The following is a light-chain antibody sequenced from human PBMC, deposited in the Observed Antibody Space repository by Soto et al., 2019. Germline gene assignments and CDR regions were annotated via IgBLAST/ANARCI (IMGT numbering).Light chain of an antibody. CDR2: DVT. CDR3: SSLTSSSTSV. J-gene: IGLJ2*01. CDR1: SSDVGGYNY. V-gene: IGLV2-14*01. Sequence: QPVLTQPASVSGSPGQSITISCTGTSSDVGGYNYVSWYQQHPGKAPKLMIYDVTNRPSGVSNRFSGSKSGNTASLTISGLQAEDEADYYCSSLTSSSTSVFGGGTKVTVL.